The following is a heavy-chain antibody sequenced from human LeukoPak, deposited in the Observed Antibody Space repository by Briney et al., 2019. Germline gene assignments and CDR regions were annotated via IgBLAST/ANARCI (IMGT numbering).Heavy chain of an antibody. J-gene: IGHJ4*02. CDR1: GGSISRSSYY. V-gene: IGHV4-39*01. D-gene: IGHD3-22*01. CDR3: ARLESYYYDSSGYY. CDR2: IYYSGST. Sequence: SETLSLTCTVSGGSISRSSYYWGWIRQPPGKGLEWIGSIYYSGSTYYNPSLKSRVTISVDTSKNQFSLKLSSVTAADTAVYYCARLESYYYDSSGYYWGQGTLVTVSS.